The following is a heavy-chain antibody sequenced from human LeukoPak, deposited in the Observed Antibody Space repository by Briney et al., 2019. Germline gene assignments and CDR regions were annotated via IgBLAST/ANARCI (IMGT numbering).Heavy chain of an antibody. D-gene: IGHD5-18*01. V-gene: IGHV1-69*13. CDR3: ARESLRPPPNVADSYADY. J-gene: IGHJ4*02. CDR2: IIPIFGTA. Sequence: ASVKVSCKASGGTFSSYAISWVRQAPGQGLEWMGGIIPIFGTANYAQKFQGRVTITADESTSTAYMELSSLRSEDTAVYYCARESLRPPPNVADSYADYWGQGTLVTVSS. CDR1: GGTFSSYA.